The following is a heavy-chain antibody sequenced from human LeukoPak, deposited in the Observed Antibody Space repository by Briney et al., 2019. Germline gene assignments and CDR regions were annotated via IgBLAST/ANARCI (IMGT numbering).Heavy chain of an antibody. J-gene: IGHJ4*02. CDR3: ARDLRILPFDY. Sequence: ASVKVSCKASGGTFSSYGISWVRQAPGQGLEWMGWISAYNGNTNYAQKLQGRVTMTTDTSTSTAYVELRSLRSDDTAVYYCARDLRILPFDYWGQGTLVTVSS. CDR1: GGTFSSYG. V-gene: IGHV1-18*01. CDR2: ISAYNGNT. D-gene: IGHD2-15*01.